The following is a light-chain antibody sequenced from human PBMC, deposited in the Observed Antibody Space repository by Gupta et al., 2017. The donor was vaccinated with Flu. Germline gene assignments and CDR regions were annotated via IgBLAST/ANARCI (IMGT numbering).Light chain of an antibody. J-gene: IGLJ2*01. Sequence: GETARITCGGNNIETKSVHWCQQKPGQAPVLVVYYDSDRPSGIPERFSGSNSGNTATLTISRVEAGDEADYYCQVWDTNSDHVIFGGGTKLTVL. V-gene: IGLV3-21*02. CDR2: YDS. CDR3: QVWDTNSDHVI. CDR1: NIETKS.